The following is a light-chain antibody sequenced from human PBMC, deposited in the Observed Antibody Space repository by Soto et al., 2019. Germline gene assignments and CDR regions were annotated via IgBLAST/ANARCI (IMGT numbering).Light chain of an antibody. CDR3: EQYYRYFAGT. J-gene: IGKJ1*01. CDR1: QSIDSW. Sequence: DIQMTQSPSTLSASVGDRVTITCRASQSIDSWLAWYQQKPGKTPNLLIYKASSLESGVPSRFSGSGSGTDTTLTISNLPPDDFSSYYCEQYYRYFAGTFGQGTKVEIQ. CDR2: KAS. V-gene: IGKV1-5*03.